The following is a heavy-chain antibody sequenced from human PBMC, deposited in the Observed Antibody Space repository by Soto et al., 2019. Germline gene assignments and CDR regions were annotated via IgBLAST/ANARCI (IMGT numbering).Heavy chain of an antibody. CDR3: ARHVYDFWSGYPYYFDY. D-gene: IGHD3-3*01. J-gene: IGHJ4*02. Sequence: QLQLQESGPGLVKPSETLSLTCTVSGGSISSSSYYWGWIRQPPGKGLEWIGSIYYSGSTYYNPSLKRPVTISVDTSKNQFSLKLSSVTAADTAVYYCARHVYDFWSGYPYYFDYWGQGTLVTVSS. CDR2: IYYSGST. CDR1: GGSISSSSYY. V-gene: IGHV4-39*01.